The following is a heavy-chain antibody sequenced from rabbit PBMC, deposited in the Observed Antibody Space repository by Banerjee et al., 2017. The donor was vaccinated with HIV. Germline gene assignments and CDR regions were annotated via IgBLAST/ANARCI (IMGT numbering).Heavy chain of an antibody. Sequence: QEQLVESGGDLVQPEGSLTLTCTASGLDFSSNTMCWVRQAPGKGLEWIACIYAGSSGSTYYASWAKGRFTISKTSSTTVTLQMTSLTAADTATYFCARQVYDYNDYDLWGPGTLVTVS. D-gene: IGHD2-1*01. CDR2: IYAGSSGST. CDR1: GLDFSSNT. CDR3: ARQVYDYNDYDL. J-gene: IGHJ4*01. V-gene: IGHV1S45*01.